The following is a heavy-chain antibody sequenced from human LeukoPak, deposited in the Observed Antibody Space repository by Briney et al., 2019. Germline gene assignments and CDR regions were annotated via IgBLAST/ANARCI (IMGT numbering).Heavy chain of an antibody. CDR3: ARDLRGSIAAAGIFDY. Sequence: GGSLRLSCAASGFTFDDYGMSWVRQAPGKGLEWVSGINWNGGSTGYADSVKGRFTISRDNAKNSLYLQMNSLRAEDTALYYCARDLRGSIAAAGIFDYWGQGTLVTVSS. CDR2: INWNGGST. J-gene: IGHJ4*02. CDR1: GFTFDDYG. V-gene: IGHV3-20*04. D-gene: IGHD6-13*01.